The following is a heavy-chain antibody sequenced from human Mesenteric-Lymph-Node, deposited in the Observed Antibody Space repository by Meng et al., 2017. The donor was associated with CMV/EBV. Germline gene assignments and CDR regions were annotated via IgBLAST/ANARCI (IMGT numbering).Heavy chain of an antibody. CDR3: AKSPITMVRGVSGVPDY. V-gene: IGHV3-7*03. CDR2: IKQDGSEK. J-gene: IGHJ4*02. CDR1: GFTFSSYW. Sequence: GGSLRLSCAASGFTFSSYWMSWVRQAPGKGLEWVANIKQDGSEKYYVDSVKGRFTISRDNSKNTLYLQMNSLRAEDTAVYYCAKSPITMVRGVSGVPDYWGQGTLVTVSS. D-gene: IGHD3-10*01.